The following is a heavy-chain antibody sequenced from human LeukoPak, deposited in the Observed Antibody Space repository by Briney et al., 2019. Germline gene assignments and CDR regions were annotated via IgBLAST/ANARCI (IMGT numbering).Heavy chain of an antibody. CDR1: GGTFSSYA. Sequence: GSSVKVSCKASGGTFSSYAISWVRQAPGQGLEWMGRIIPILGIANYAQKFQGRVTITADNSTSTAYMELSSLRSEDTAVYYCARDKSTSGAAFDIWGQGTMVTVSS. J-gene: IGHJ3*02. V-gene: IGHV1-69*04. D-gene: IGHD3-10*01. CDR2: IIPILGIA. CDR3: ARDKSTSGAAFDI.